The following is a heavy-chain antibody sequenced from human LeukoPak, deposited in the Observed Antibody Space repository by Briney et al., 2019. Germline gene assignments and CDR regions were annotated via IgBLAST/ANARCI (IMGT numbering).Heavy chain of an antibody. V-gene: IGHV3-33*01. CDR1: GFTFGGYG. Sequence: GGSLRLSCAGSGFTFGGYGMHWFRQTPGKGLEWVAVIAYDGSRAFYADSVKGRFTISRDNSKNTMSVQMDDLRAEGTAVYYCTRYNNDHFDYWGQGTLVTVSS. CDR3: TRYNNDHFDY. D-gene: IGHD1-14*01. CDR2: IAYDGSRA. J-gene: IGHJ4*02.